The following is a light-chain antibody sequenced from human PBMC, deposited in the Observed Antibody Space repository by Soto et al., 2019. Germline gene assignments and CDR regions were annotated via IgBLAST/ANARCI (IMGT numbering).Light chain of an antibody. CDR1: QSVSSY. Sequence: EIVLTQSPATLSLSPGERATLSCRASQSVSSYLAWYQQKPGQAPRLLIYDASNRATGIPARFSGSGSGTDFTLTLSSLESEDFAVYYCQQRSDWPSLTFGGGTKVEIQ. J-gene: IGKJ4*01. CDR3: QQRSDWPSLT. CDR2: DAS. V-gene: IGKV3-11*01.